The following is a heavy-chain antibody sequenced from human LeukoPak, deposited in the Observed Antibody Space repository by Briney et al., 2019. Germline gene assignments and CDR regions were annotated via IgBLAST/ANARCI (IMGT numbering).Heavy chain of an antibody. CDR1: GFTVSSNY. Sequence: QAGGSLRLSCAASGFTVSSNYMTWVRQAPGKGLEWVSVIYSGGSTYYADSVKGRFTISRDNSKNTLYLQMNSLRAEDTAVYYCAQNLAPNAFDIWGQGTMVTVSS. CDR3: AQNLAPNAFDI. CDR2: IYSGGST. D-gene: IGHD2/OR15-2a*01. V-gene: IGHV3-66*01. J-gene: IGHJ3*02.